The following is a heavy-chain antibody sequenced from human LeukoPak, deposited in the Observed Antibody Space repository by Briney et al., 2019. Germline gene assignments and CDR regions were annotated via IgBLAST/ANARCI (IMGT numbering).Heavy chain of an antibody. V-gene: IGHV1-18*01. CDR3: ARDKVAYYDILTGYPHAFDI. J-gene: IGHJ3*02. Sequence: ASVKVSCKASGYTFTSYGISWVRQAPGQGLEWMGWISAYNGNTNYAQKLQGRVTMTTDTSTSTAYMELRSLRSDDTAVYYCARDKVAYYDILTGYPHAFDIWGQGTMVTVSS. D-gene: IGHD3-9*01. CDR2: ISAYNGNT. CDR1: GYTFTSYG.